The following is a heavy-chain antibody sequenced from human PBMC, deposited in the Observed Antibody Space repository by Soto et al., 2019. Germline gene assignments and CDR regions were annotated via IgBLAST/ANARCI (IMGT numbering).Heavy chain of an antibody. V-gene: IGHV3-23*01. J-gene: IGHJ6*02. D-gene: IGHD2-21*01. CDR3: ARPFPTSGDQPYYGLDV. CDR1: GFTFSNYV. Sequence: GGSLRLSCTGSGFTFSNYVINWVRRAPGKGLEWVSIIKAEGIHTNYAESVRGRFTISRDNSRNTVYLQLNNLRAEDTAIYYCARPFPTSGDQPYYGLDVWGQWTPVTVSS. CDR2: IKAEGIHT.